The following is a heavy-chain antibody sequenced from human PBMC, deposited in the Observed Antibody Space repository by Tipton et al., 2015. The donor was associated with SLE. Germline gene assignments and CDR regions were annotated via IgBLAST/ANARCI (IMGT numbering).Heavy chain of an antibody. V-gene: IGHV3-30*02. D-gene: IGHD4-11*01. J-gene: IGHJ4*02. CDR1: GFTFSNYA. CDR3: VKESGVHYNFDN. CDR2: IHDGGSLK. Sequence: GSLRLSCAASGFTFSNYAMHWVRQAPGTGLEWVTYIHDGGSLKFYSDSVKGRFTISRDNSKNTLYLQMSSLTTEDTALYYCVKESGVHYNFDNWGQGTLVTVSS.